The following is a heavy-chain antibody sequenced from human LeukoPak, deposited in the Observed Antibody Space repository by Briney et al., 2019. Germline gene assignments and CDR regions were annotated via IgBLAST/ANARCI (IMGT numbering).Heavy chain of an antibody. CDR3: ARECGAAGYFDWLPPYYYGMDV. CDR1: GFTFSSYA. J-gene: IGHJ6*02. D-gene: IGHD3-9*01. CDR2: ISYDGSNK. Sequence: GGSLRLSCAASGFTFSSYAMHWVRQAPGKGLEWVAVISYDGSNKYYADSVKGRFTISRDNSKNTLYLQMNSLRAEDTAVYYCARECGAAGYFDWLPPYYYGMDVWGQGTTVTVPS. V-gene: IGHV3-30-3*01.